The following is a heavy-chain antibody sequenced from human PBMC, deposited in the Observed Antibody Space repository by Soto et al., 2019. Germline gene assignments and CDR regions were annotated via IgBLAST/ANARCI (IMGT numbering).Heavy chain of an antibody. Sequence: EVQLVQSGAEVKKPGESLKISCQGSGNSLTTYWIAWVRHMPGKGLEWMGIIYPGDSDTRYSPSFQGQVTISADKSISTAYLQGSSLKASDTAMYYCATAEAGPTYYFDYWGQGTQVTVSS. V-gene: IGHV5-51*01. CDR2: IYPGDSDT. CDR1: GNSLTTYW. CDR3: ATAEAGPTYYFDY. J-gene: IGHJ4*02. D-gene: IGHD6-19*01.